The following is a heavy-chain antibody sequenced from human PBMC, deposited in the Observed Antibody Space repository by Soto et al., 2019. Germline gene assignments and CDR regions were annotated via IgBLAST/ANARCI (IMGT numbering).Heavy chain of an antibody. J-gene: IGHJ6*02. V-gene: IGHV1-69*13. CDR3: AREGSGDDFWSGYLYYGMDV. CDR2: IIPIFGTA. Sequence: SVKVSCKASGGTFSSYTISWVRQAPGQGLEWMGRIIPIFGTANYAQKFQGRVTITADESTSTAYMELSSLRSEDTAVYYCAREGSGDDFWSGYLYYGMDVWGQGTTVTVSS. CDR1: GGTFSSYT. D-gene: IGHD3-3*01.